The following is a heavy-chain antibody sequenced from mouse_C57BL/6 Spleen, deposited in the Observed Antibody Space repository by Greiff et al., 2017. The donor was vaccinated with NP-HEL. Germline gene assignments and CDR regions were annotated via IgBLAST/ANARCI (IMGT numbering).Heavy chain of an antibody. Sequence: VQLQQSGPELVKPGASVKIPCKASGYTFTDYNMDWVKQSHGKSLEWIGDINPNNGGTIYNQKFKGKATLTVDKSSSTAYMELRSLTSEDTAVYYCARSGGIYYYGSSYWYFDVWGTGTTVTVSS. J-gene: IGHJ1*03. CDR2: INPNNGGT. CDR3: ARSGGIYYYGSSYWYFDV. V-gene: IGHV1-18*01. CDR1: GYTFTDYN. D-gene: IGHD1-1*01.